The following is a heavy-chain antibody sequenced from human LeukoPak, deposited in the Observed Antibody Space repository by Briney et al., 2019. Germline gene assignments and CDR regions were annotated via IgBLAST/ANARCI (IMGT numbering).Heavy chain of an antibody. Sequence: VGSLRLSCAASGFTFSSYAMSWVRQAPGEGLEWVSAISGSGGSTYYADSVKGRFTISRDNSKNTLYLQMNSLRAEDTAVYYCAKDGEYDYVWGSYRSSCYYFDYWGQGTLVTVSS. D-gene: IGHD3-16*02. J-gene: IGHJ4*02. CDR1: GFTFSSYA. CDR2: ISGSGGST. CDR3: AKDGEYDYVWGSYRSSCYYFDY. V-gene: IGHV3-23*01.